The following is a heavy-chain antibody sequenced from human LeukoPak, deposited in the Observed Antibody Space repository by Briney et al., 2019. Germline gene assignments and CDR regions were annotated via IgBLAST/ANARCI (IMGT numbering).Heavy chain of an antibody. D-gene: IGHD5-24*01. CDR3: AREGEMATRDAFDI. V-gene: IGHV1-69*13. CDR2: IIPIFGTA. J-gene: IGHJ3*02. CDR1: GGTFSSYA. Sequence: ASVKVSCKASGGTFSSYAISWVRQAPGQGLEWMGGIIPIFGTANYAQKFQGRVTITADESTSTAYMELSSLRSEDTAVYYCAREGEMATRDAFDIWGQGTMVTVSS.